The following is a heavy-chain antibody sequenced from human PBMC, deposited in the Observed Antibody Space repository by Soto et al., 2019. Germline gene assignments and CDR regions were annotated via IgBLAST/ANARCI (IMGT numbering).Heavy chain of an antibody. J-gene: IGHJ2*01. Sequence: QVTLKESGPVLVKPTETLTLTCTVSGFSLSNARMGVSWIRQPPGKALEWLAHIFSNDEKSYSTSLKSRLTISKDTSKSQVVLTMANMDPVHTATYYCARIRRFAYSVAYWYFDLWGRGTLVTVSS. CDR3: ARIRRFAYSVAYWYFDL. D-gene: IGHD3-16*01. V-gene: IGHV2-26*01. CDR2: IFSNDEK. CDR1: GFSLSNARMG.